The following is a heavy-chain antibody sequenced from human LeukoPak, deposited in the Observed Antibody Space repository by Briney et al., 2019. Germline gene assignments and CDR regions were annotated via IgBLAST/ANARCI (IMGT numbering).Heavy chain of an antibody. D-gene: IGHD3-22*01. Sequence: GGSLRLSCAASGFTFSSYAMSWVRQAPGKGLEWVSAISGSGGSTYYADSVKGRFTISRDNSKNTLYLQMNSLSAEDTAVYFCARMKGLYYYDSAGYSDNWGQGTLVTVSS. CDR2: ISGSGGST. J-gene: IGHJ4*02. CDR1: GFTFSSYA. CDR3: ARMKGLYYYDSAGYSDN. V-gene: IGHV3-23*01.